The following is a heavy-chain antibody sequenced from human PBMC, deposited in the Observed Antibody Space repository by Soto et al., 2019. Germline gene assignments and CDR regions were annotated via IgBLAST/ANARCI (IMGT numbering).Heavy chain of an antibody. CDR1: GFRFSDFA. D-gene: IGHD5-12*01. CDR3: AKGAEGYVVSSLDS. CDR2: ITGTASST. J-gene: IGHJ4*02. Sequence: EVQLLESGGGFVQPGGSLRLSCAASGFRFSDFAMTWVRQAPGRGLEWVSAITGTASSTYYADSVKGRFTIPRDNSKNRLDRQINSLRAEDTAIYYCAKGAEGYVVSSLDSWGQGALVTVSS. V-gene: IGHV3-23*01.